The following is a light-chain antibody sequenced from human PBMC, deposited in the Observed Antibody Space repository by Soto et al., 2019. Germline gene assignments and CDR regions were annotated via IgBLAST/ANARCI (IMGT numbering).Light chain of an antibody. J-gene: IGKJ5*01. V-gene: IGKV1-8*01. Sequence: AIRMTQSPSSFSASTGDRVTITCRASRGISSYLAWYQQKPGKAPKLLIYAASTLQSGVPSRFSGSGSGTEFTLTISSLHPDDFATYYCQQYNKWPPITFGQGTRLEIK. CDR1: RGISSY. CDR3: QQYNKWPPIT. CDR2: AAS.